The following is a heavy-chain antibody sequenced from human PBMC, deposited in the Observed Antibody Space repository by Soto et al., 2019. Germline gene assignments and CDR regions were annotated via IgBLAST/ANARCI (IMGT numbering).Heavy chain of an antibody. D-gene: IGHD6-19*01. CDR1: GGTFSSYA. Sequence: SVKVSCKASGGTFSSYAISWVRQAPGQGLEWMGGIIPIFGTANYAQKFQGRVTITADESTSTAYMELSSLRSEDTAVYYCARASIAVAGTSPVASDYWGQGTLVTVSS. CDR2: IIPIFGTA. J-gene: IGHJ4*02. CDR3: ARASIAVAGTSPVASDY. V-gene: IGHV1-69*13.